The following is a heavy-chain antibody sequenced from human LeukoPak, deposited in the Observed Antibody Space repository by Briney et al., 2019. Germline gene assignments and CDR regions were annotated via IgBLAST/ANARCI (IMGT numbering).Heavy chain of an antibody. J-gene: IGHJ4*02. CDR2: INHSGST. CDR1: GGSFSGYY. V-gene: IGHV4-34*01. CDR3: ARGLKTVTSY. D-gene: IGHD4-17*01. Sequence: PSEILSLTCAVYGGSFSGYYWSWIRQPPGKGLEWIGEINHSGSTNYNPSLKSRVTISVDTSKNQFSLKLSSVTAADTAVYYCARGLKTVTSYWGQGTLVTVSS.